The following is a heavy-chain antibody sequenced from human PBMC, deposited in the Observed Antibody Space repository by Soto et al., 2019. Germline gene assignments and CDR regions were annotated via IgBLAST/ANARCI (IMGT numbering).Heavy chain of an antibody. CDR1: GGTFSSYA. CDR2: IIPILGTA. D-gene: IGHD4-17*01. CDR3: ARGNTGYYGGNSVFDS. V-gene: IGHV1-69*01. Sequence: QVQLVQSGAEVKKPGSSVKVSCKASGGTFSSYAISWVRQAPGQGLEWMGGIIPILGTANYAQKFQGRATITADESTSTAYMELSSLRSEDTAVYYCARGNTGYYGGNSVFDSWGQGTLVTVSS. J-gene: IGHJ4*02.